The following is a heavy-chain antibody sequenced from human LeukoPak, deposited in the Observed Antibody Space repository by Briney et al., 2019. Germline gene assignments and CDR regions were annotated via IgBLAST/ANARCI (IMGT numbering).Heavy chain of an antibody. Sequence: SETLSLTCTVSGGSINGYYLSWIRQPPGKGLEWIASIYYSGSTNYNPSLKSRVTISVDTSRNQFSLKLSSVTAADTAVYYCARPRKHDYYDMDVWGKGTTVTVSS. CDR1: GGSINGYY. V-gene: IGHV4-59*01. CDR3: ARPRKHDYYDMDV. CDR2: IYYSGST. J-gene: IGHJ6*03.